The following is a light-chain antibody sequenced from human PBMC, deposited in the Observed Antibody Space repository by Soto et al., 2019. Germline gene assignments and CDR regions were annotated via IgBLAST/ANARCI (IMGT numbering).Light chain of an antibody. Sequence: DIPMTQSPSTLSASVGDRVTITCRASQSISSWLAWYQQKPGKAPKLLIYKASSLESGVPSRFSGSGSGTEFTLTISSLQPDDFAAYYCQQYNSSPKHTFGQGTKLEIK. CDR1: QSISSW. CDR3: QQYNSSPKHT. V-gene: IGKV1-5*03. CDR2: KAS. J-gene: IGKJ2*01.